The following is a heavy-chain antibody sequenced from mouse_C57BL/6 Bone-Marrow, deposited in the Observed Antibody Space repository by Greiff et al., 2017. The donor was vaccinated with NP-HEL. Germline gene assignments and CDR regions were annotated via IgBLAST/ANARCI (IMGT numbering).Heavy chain of an antibody. CDR3: ALVTVHYYAMDY. Sequence: QVQLQQPGAELVKPGASVKVSCKASGYTFTSYWMHWVKQRPGQGLEWIGRIHPSDSDTNYNQKFKSKATLTVDKSSSTAYMQLSSLTSEDSAVYYCALVTVHYYAMDYWGQGTSVTVSS. D-gene: IGHD2-1*01. CDR1: GYTFTSYW. CDR2: IHPSDSDT. J-gene: IGHJ4*01. V-gene: IGHV1-74*01.